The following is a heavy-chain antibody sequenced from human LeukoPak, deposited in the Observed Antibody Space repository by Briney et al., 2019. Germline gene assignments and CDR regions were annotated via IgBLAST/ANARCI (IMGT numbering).Heavy chain of an antibody. CDR1: GGSLSGSY. Sequence: SETLSLTCDVNGGSLSGSYWSWIRQSPEKGLEWIGEINQSGNSNYNPSLKSRVTILVDTSKNQFSLKLSSVTAADTAVYYCARQKPSTFRQYGRGRPLDSWGQGTLVTVSS. CDR2: INQSGNS. D-gene: IGHD4-11*01. CDR3: ARQKPSTFRQYGRGRPLDS. J-gene: IGHJ4*02. V-gene: IGHV4-34*01.